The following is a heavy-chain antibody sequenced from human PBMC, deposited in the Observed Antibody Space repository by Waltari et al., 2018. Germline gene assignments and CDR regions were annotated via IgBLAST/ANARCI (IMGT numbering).Heavy chain of an antibody. D-gene: IGHD2-15*01. J-gene: IGHJ4*02. CDR2: FSYNGNT. V-gene: IGHV4-39*01. CDR1: GGSINSTSHY. CDR3: VRPGRVGGGSLMGLDF. Sequence: QLQLQESGPGLVKPSETLSLTCSVPGGSINSTSHYWRWTRQPPRKGLEWIGSFSYNGNTYYNPSLKRRITISVDTSKNQFSLQLSSMTAADTAIYYCVRPGRVGGGSLMGLDFWGQGTLVTVSS.